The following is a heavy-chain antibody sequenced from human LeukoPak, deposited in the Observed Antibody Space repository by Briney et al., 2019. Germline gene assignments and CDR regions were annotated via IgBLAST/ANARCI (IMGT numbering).Heavy chain of an antibody. Sequence: GGSLRLSCAASGFTVSSNYMSWVRQAPGKGLEWVSVIYSGGSTYYAASVKGRFTISRDNSKNTLYLQMNSLRAEDTAVYYCARAGGTIFGVVIPFDYWGQGTLVTVSS. D-gene: IGHD3-3*01. J-gene: IGHJ4*02. CDR3: ARAGGTIFGVVIPFDY. CDR1: GFTVSSNY. CDR2: IYSGGST. V-gene: IGHV3-66*02.